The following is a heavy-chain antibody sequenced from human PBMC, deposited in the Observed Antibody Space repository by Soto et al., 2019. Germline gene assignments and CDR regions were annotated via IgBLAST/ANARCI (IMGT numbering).Heavy chain of an antibody. Sequence: SDTLSLTCAFSGFSIITGYYWGLIRQPPGKGLEWIATIYHSGTTYSNPSLKSRVTISVDTSKNQFSLKLSSVTAADTAVYYCARGRYYYDSSGYSPDDWGLGTLVTVSS. CDR1: GFSIITGYY. CDR2: IYHSGTT. D-gene: IGHD3-22*01. V-gene: IGHV4-38-2*01. CDR3: ARGRYYYDSSGYSPDD. J-gene: IGHJ4*02.